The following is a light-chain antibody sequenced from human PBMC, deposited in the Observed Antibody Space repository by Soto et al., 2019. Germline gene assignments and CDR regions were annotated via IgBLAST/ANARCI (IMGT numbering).Light chain of an antibody. J-gene: IGLJ2*01. CDR2: EVS. CDR1: SSDVGEENY. CDR3: SSFAGSPVV. V-gene: IGLV2-8*01. Sequence: QSALTQPPSASGSPGQSVTITCSGTSSDVGEENYVSWYQQHPGKVPKLILYEVSKRPSGVPDRFSGSRSGNTASLTVSVLQAEDEADYYCSSFAGSPVVFGGGTKVTVL.